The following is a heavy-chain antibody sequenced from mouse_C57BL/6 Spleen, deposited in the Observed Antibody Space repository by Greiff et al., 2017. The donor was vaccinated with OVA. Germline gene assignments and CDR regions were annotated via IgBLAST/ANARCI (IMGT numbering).Heavy chain of an antibody. CDR3: ASLLTGTSY. CDR1: GYSITGGYY. D-gene: IGHD4-1*01. Sequence: EVQLVESGPGLVKPSQSLSLTCSVTGYSITGGYYRNWIRQFPGNKLEWMGYIRYAGSTNYNPSLQNPISITRDTTKNQFFLKLNSVTTEDTATYYCASLLTGTSYWGKGTLVTVSA. J-gene: IGHJ3*01. CDR2: IRYAGST. V-gene: IGHV3-6*01.